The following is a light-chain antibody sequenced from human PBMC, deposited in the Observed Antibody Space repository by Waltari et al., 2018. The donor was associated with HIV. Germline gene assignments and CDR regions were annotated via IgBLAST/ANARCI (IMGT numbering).Light chain of an antibody. CDR1: SSDVGGYNF. CDR2: DVS. Sequence: QSALTQPRSVSGSPGPSVTISCTGTSSDVGGYNFVSWYQQHPGKAPKLVIYDVSKWPSGVPDRFSGSKSGNTASLTISGLQAEDEADYYCCSYTGSYTWVFGGGTELTVL. V-gene: IGLV2-11*01. J-gene: IGLJ3*02. CDR3: CSYTGSYTWV.